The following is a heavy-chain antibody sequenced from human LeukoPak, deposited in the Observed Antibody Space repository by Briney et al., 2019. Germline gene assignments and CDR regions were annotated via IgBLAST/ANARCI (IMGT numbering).Heavy chain of an antibody. D-gene: IGHD6-19*01. V-gene: IGHV1-8*02. J-gene: IGHJ6*02. CDR2: MNPNSGNT. Sequence: ASVKVSCKASGGTFSSYAISWVRQATGQGLEWMGWMNPNSGNTGYAQKFQGRVTMTRNTSISTAYMELSSLRSEDTAVYYCARGGGSGWYYYYYGMDVWGQGTTVTVSS. CDR1: GGTFSSYA. CDR3: ARGGGSGWYYYYYGMDV.